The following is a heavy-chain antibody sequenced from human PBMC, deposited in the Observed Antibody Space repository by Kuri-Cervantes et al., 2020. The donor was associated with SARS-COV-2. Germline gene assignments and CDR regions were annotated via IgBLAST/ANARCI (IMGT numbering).Heavy chain of an antibody. J-gene: IGHJ6*02. Sequence: GGSLRLSCAASGFTFSSYAMSWVRQAPGKGLEWVSAISGSGGSTYYADSVKGRFTISRNNSKNTLYLQMNSLRAEDTAVYYCANPTGHYYYGMDVWGQETTVTVSS. CDR1: GFTFSSYA. CDR3: ANPTGHYYYGMDV. V-gene: IGHV3-23*01. CDR2: ISGSGGST.